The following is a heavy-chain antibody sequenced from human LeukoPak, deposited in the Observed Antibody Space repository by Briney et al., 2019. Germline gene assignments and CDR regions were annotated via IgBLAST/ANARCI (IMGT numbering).Heavy chain of an antibody. D-gene: IGHD1-1*01. J-gene: IGHJ5*02. CDR2: TYYRSKWYN. CDR1: GDSVSSNSVT. V-gene: IGHV6-1*01. Sequence: SQTLSLTYAISGDSVSSNSVTWNWIRQSPSRGLEWLGRTYYRSKWYNDYAVSVKSRITINPDTSKNQFSLQLNSVTPEDTAVYYCAREENWNDGADWFDPWGQGTLVTVSS. CDR3: AREENWNDGADWFDP.